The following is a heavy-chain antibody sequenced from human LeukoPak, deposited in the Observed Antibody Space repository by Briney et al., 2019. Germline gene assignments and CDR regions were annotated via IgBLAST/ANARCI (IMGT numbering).Heavy chain of an antibody. Sequence: PGGSLRLSCAASGFTVSSNYMSWVRQAPGKGLEWVSVIYSGGSTYYADSVKGRFTISRDNSKNTLCLQMNSLRAEDTAVYYCARKPYGDFGFDYWGQGTLVTVSS. CDR2: IYSGGST. D-gene: IGHD4-17*01. J-gene: IGHJ4*02. CDR1: GFTVSSNY. CDR3: ARKPYGDFGFDY. V-gene: IGHV3-66*01.